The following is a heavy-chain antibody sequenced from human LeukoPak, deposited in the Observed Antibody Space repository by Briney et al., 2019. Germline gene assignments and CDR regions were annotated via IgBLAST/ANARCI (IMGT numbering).Heavy chain of an antibody. D-gene: IGHD3-16*02. CDR1: GGSISSSSYY. V-gene: IGHV4-39*01. J-gene: IGHJ6*02. Sequence: SETLSLTCTVSGGSISSSSYYWGWLRQPPGKGLEWIGSIYYSGSTYYNPSLKSRVTISVDTSKNQFSLKLSSVTAADTAVYYCARHSGIFGGLSPMDVWGQGTTVTVSS. CDR3: ARHSGIFGGLSPMDV. CDR2: IYYSGST.